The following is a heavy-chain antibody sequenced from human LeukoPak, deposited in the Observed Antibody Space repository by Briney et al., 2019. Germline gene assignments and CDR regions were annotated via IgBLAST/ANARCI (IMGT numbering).Heavy chain of an antibody. J-gene: IGHJ4*02. CDR2: ISDSGGST. V-gene: IGHV3-23*01. Sequence: GGSLRLSCAASGFPFSSYSMNWVPQAPGKGLEWVSTISDSGGSTYYADSVKGRFTISGDKSKNTLYLQMNSVRAEDTAVYYCANRDSGSYSFDYWGQGTLVSVSS. CDR1: GFPFSSYS. CDR3: ANRDSGSYSFDY. D-gene: IGHD1-26*01.